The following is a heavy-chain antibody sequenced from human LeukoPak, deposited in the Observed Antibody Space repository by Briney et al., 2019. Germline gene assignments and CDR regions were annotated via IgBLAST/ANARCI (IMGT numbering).Heavy chain of an antibody. Sequence: SQTLSLTCTVSGGSISSGGYYWSWSRQHPGKGLEWIGYIYYSGSTYYNPSLKSRVTISVDTSKNQFSLKLSSVTAADTAVYYCARLTVVVAAVDYWGQGTLVTVSS. CDR3: ARLTVVVAAVDY. V-gene: IGHV4-31*03. CDR1: GGSISSGGYY. D-gene: IGHD2-15*01. J-gene: IGHJ4*02. CDR2: IYYSGST.